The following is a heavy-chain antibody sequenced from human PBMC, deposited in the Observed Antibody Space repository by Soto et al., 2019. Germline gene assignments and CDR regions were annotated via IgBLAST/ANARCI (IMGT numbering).Heavy chain of an antibody. Sequence: SVKVSCKASGFTFTSSAVQWVRQARGQRLEWIGWIVVGSGNTNYAQKFQERVTITRDMSTSTAYMELSSLRSEDTAVYYCAADTLTMIVVVPDAFDIWGQGTMVTVS. J-gene: IGHJ3*02. V-gene: IGHV1-58*01. CDR2: IVVGSGNT. CDR3: AADTLTMIVVVPDAFDI. CDR1: GFTFTSSA. D-gene: IGHD3-22*01.